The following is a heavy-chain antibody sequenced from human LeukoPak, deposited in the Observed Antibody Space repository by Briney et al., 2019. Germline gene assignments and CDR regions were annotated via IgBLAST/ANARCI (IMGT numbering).Heavy chain of an antibody. CDR1: GGSISSNDYY. Sequence: ETLSLTCTVSGGSISSNDYYWGWVRQPPGKGLEWIGNILYSGNTFYHPSLKSRITIAVDTSKNQFSLKLSSVTAADTAVYYCSRYIRRRPQFDYWGQGTLVSVSS. CDR3: SRYIRRRPQFDY. CDR2: ILYSGNT. J-gene: IGHJ4*02. V-gene: IGHV4-39*01.